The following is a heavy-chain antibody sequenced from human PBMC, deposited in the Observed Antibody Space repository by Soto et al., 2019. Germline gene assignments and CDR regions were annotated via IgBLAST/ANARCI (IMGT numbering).Heavy chain of an antibody. D-gene: IGHD1-26*01. Sequence: QVQLVQSGAEVKKPGSSVKVSCKASGGTFSSYAISWVRQAPGQGLEWMGGIIPIFGTANYAQKFQGRVTMTADESTSTAYMELSSLRSEDTAVYYCAAEPRIVGATRGKWFDPWGQGTLVTVSS. CDR2: IIPIFGTA. CDR3: AAEPRIVGATRGKWFDP. V-gene: IGHV1-69*01. CDR1: GGTFSSYA. J-gene: IGHJ5*02.